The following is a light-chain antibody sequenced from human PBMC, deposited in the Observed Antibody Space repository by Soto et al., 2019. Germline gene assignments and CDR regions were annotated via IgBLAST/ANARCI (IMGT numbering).Light chain of an antibody. Sequence: EIVFTQSPATLSSFPGDRVTLSCRASQYITTSLAWYQHRPGQAPRLLIYQTSIRAAGIPARFSASGSGTDFTLTISDVQPEDFARYYCHQRQSGPLTFGQGTKVDI. CDR2: QTS. V-gene: IGKV3D-11*03. CDR1: QYITTS. J-gene: IGKJ1*01. CDR3: HQRQSGPLT.